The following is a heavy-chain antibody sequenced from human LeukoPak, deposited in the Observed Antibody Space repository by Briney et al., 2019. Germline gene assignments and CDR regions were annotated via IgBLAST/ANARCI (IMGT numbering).Heavy chain of an antibody. V-gene: IGHV3-74*01. CDR2: INSDGSST. Sequence: GGSLRLSCAASGFIFSSYWMHWVRQAPGKGLVWVSRINSDGSSTSYADSVKGRFTISRDNAKNTLYLQMNSLRAEDTAVYYCASMVNSGWSFDYWGQGTLVTVSS. CDR1: GFIFSSYW. D-gene: IGHD6-19*01. J-gene: IGHJ4*02. CDR3: ASMVNSGWSFDY.